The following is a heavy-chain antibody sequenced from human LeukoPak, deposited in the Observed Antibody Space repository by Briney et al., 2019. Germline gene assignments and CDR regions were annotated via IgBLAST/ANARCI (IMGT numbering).Heavy chain of an antibody. J-gene: IGHJ4*02. CDR3: AKDGGLRYFDWLYDY. CDR1: GFTFSSYA. D-gene: IGHD3-9*01. Sequence: GGSLRLSCAASGFTFSSYAMSWVRQAPGKGLEWVSAISGSGGSTYYADSVKGRFTISRDNSKNTLYLQMNSLRAEDPAVYYCAKDGGLRYFDWLYDYWGQGTLVTVSS. V-gene: IGHV3-23*01. CDR2: ISGSGGST.